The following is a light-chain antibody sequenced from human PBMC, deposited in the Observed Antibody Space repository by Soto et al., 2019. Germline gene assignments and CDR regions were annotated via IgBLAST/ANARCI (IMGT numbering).Light chain of an antibody. Sequence: EVAMTQSPSTLSVSPGERATLSCRASQRVSNDFAWYQQKPGQAPRLLIHGASTRATGIPDRFSGTGSGTDLTLTISRLEPEDFAVYYCQQYGSSLWTFGQGTNVDI. V-gene: IGKV3-20*01. J-gene: IGKJ1*01. CDR2: GAS. CDR1: QRVSND. CDR3: QQYGSSLWT.